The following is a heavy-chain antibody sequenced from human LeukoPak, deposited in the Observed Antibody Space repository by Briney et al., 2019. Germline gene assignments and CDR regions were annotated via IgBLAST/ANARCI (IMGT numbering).Heavy chain of an antibody. Sequence: SQTLSLTCTVSGGSISSGGYYWSWIRQHPGKGLEWIGYIYYSGSTYYNPSLKSRVTISVDTSKNQFSLKLSSVTAADTAVYYCGRDALVGYFSYYYMDVWGKGTTVTVSS. CDR1: GGSISSGGYY. CDR3: GRDALVGYFSYYYMDV. J-gene: IGHJ6*03. CDR2: IYYSGST. D-gene: IGHD2-15*01. V-gene: IGHV4-31*03.